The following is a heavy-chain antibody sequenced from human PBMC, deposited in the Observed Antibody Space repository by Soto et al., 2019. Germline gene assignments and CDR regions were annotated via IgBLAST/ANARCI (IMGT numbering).Heavy chain of an antibody. CDR2: ISGSGGST. J-gene: IGHJ4*02. V-gene: IGHV3-23*01. D-gene: IGHD3-3*01. CDR1: GFTFSSYA. CDR3: AKDSRYDVGSGSNW. Sequence: EVQLLESGGGLVQPGGSLRLSCAASGFTFSSYAMSWVRQAPGKGLEWVSAISGSGGSTYYADSVKGRFTISRDNSKNTRYLQMNSLRAEDTAVYYCAKDSRYDVGSGSNWWGQGTLVTVSS.